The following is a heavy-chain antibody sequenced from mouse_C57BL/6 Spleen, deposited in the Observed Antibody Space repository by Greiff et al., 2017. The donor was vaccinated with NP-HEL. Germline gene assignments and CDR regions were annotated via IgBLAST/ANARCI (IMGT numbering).Heavy chain of an antibody. D-gene: IGHD1-1*01. Sequence: DVKLQESGAELVRPGASVKLSCTASGFNIKDDYMHWVKQRPEQGLEWIGWIDPENGDTEYASKFQGKATITADTSSNTAYLQLSSLTSEDTAVYYCTTDHDYYVPFAYWGQGTLVTVSA. V-gene: IGHV14-4*01. CDR3: TTDHDYYVPFAY. CDR2: IDPENGDT. J-gene: IGHJ3*01. CDR1: GFNIKDDY.